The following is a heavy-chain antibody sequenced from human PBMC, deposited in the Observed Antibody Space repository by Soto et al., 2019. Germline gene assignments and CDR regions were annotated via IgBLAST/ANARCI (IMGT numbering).Heavy chain of an antibody. CDR2: IIPIFGTA. D-gene: IGHD2-15*01. Sequence: SVKVSCKXSGGTFSSYAISWVRQAPGQGLEWMGGIIPIFGTANYAQKFQGRVTITADESTSTAYMELSSLRSEDTAVYYCARDPVVVVVAAHSYYYYYGMDVWGQGTTVTVSS. CDR1: GGTFSSYA. CDR3: ARDPVVVVVAAHSYYYYYGMDV. V-gene: IGHV1-69*13. J-gene: IGHJ6*02.